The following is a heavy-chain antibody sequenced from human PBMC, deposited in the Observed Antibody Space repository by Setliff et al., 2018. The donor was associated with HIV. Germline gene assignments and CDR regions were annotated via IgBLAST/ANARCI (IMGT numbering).Heavy chain of an antibody. V-gene: IGHV4-31*03. J-gene: IGHJ6*03. CDR3: ARGNIDYWTGYYSRSGYFYYMDV. CDR2: FYYRWTT. D-gene: IGHD3-3*01. Sequence: PSETLSLTCTVTGGSISGNYYWTWIRQHPGKGLEWIGYFYYRWTTYYTPSLKSRVTISVDSSKNQFSLKLTSVTAADTAVYYCARGNIDYWTGYYSRSGYFYYMDVWGRGTTVTVSS. CDR1: GGSISGNYY.